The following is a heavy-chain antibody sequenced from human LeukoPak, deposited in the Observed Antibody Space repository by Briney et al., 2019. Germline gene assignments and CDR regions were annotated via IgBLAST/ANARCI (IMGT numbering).Heavy chain of an antibody. CDR2: VHNDGDTK. CDR3: ASLGATTAYFDY. J-gene: IGHJ4*02. CDR1: GFTFSSYY. D-gene: IGHD1-26*01. Sequence: GRSLRLSCAASGFTFSSYYMHWVRQAPGKCLEWVAVVHNDGDTKYFGDSVKGRFTISRDNSKNTLYLQMNSLRAEDTAVYYCASLGATTAYFDYWGQGTLVTVSS. V-gene: IGHV3-30*03.